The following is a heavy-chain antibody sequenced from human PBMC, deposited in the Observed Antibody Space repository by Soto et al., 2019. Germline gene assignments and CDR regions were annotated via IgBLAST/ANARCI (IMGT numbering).Heavy chain of an antibody. CDR1: GFTFSSYS. V-gene: IGHV3-48*02. CDR2: ISSSSSTI. J-gene: IGHJ4*02. Sequence: EVQLVESGGGLVQPGGSLRLSCAASGFTFSSYSMNWVRQAPGKGLEWVSYISSSSSTIYYADSVKGRFNISRDNAKKTLYLQMTSLRDEDTAVYYCARDGGSLGYWGQGTLVTVSS. D-gene: IGHD1-26*01. CDR3: ARDGGSLGY.